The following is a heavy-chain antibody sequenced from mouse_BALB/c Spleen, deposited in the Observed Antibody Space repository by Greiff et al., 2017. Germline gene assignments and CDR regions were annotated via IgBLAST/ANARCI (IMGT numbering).Heavy chain of an antibody. J-gene: IGHJ4*01. CDR1: GYTFTDYW. D-gene: IGHD2-14*01. Sequence: QVQLQQPGAELVMPGASVKMSCTASGYTFTDYWMPWVQQRPGQGLEWIGAIDTSDSYTSYNQKFKGKATLTVDESSSTAYMQLSSLTSEDSAVYYCARNYRYDGYYAMDYWGQGTSVTVSS. CDR2: IDTSDSYT. V-gene: IGHV1-69*01. CDR3: ARNYRYDGYYAMDY.